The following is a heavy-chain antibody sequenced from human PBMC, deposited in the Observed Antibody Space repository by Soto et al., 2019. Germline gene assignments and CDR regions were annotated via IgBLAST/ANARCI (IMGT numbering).Heavy chain of an antibody. Sequence: QVQLVESGGGVVQPGTSLRLSCAASGFTFNNYGMQWVRQAPGTGLEWVAAISNDGSDKYYADSVKGRLTISRDNSKNTLYLQMDSLRAEDTAVYYCAKDQGIAASHGIDWGQGTMVTVSS. V-gene: IGHV3-30*18. D-gene: IGHD6-13*01. CDR1: GFTFNNYG. CDR3: AKDQGIAASHGID. CDR2: ISNDGSDK. J-gene: IGHJ3*01.